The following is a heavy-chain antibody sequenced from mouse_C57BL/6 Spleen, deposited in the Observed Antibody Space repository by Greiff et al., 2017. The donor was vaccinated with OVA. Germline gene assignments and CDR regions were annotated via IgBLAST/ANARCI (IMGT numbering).Heavy chain of an antibody. Sequence: SGAELVRPGASVKLSCTASGFNIKDDYMHWVKQRPEQGLAWIGWIDPETGDTEYASKFQGKGTIPADTSSNTAYLQLSSLTSEATAFYYCTTLLLSIGYWGQGTTLTVSA. J-gene: IGHJ2*01. V-gene: IGHV14-4*01. CDR2: IDPETGDT. CDR1: GFNIKDDY. CDR3: TTLLLSIGY. D-gene: IGHD2-1*01.